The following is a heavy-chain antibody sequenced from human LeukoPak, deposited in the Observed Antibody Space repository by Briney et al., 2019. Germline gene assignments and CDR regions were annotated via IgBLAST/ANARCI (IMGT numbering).Heavy chain of an antibody. CDR3: ASYAAVHDAFDI. CDR1: GGSISSSSYY. CDR2: IYYSGST. Sequence: ETLSLTCTVSGGSISSSSYYWGWIRQPPGKGLEWIGSIYYSGSTYYNPSLKSRVTISVDTSKNQFSLKLSSVTAADTAVYYCASYAAVHDAFDIWGQGTMVTVSS. D-gene: IGHD6-13*01. V-gene: IGHV4-39*07. J-gene: IGHJ3*02.